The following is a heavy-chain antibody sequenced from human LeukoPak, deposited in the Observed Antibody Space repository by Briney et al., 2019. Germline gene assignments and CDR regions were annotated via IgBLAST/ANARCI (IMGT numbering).Heavy chain of an antibody. Sequence: PSETLSLTCTVSGGSISSYYWSWIRQPAGKGLEWIGRIYTSGSTNYNPSLKSRVTMSVDTSKNQFSLKLSSVTAADTAVYYCARDIVVVVAATTDWYFDLWGRGALVTVSS. CDR1: GGSISSYY. J-gene: IGHJ2*01. CDR2: IYTSGST. V-gene: IGHV4-4*07. CDR3: ARDIVVVVAATTDWYFDL. D-gene: IGHD2-15*01.